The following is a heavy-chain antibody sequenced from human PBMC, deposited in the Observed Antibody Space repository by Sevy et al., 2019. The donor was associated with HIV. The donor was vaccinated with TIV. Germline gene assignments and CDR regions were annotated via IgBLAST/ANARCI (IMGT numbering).Heavy chain of an antibody. D-gene: IGHD5-18*01. J-gene: IGHJ4*02. CDR3: ARGQYSYGYWREFDY. CDR1: GGSISTNSYY. CDR2: IYYSGST. Sequence: SETLSLTCTVSGGSISTNSYYWGWIRQPPGKGLEWIGTIYYSGSTYYNPSLKSRVTISVDTSKNQFSLNLSSVTAADTAVYYCARGQYSYGYWREFDYWGQGTLVTVSS. V-gene: IGHV4-39*07.